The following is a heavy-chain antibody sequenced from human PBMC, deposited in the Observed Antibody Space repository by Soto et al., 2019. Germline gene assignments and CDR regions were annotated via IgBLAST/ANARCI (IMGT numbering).Heavy chain of an antibody. CDR2: IYYSGSP. V-gene: IGHV4-39*01. D-gene: IGHD1-26*01. CDR3: ARASGRSPDDDPCYFDY. CDR1: GGSISSSSYD. Sequence: QLQLQESGPRLVKPSETLSLTCTVSGGSISSSSYDWGWIRQPPWKGLQWIGRIYYSGSPYYNPSLKSRVTITVERSMPQFSLKRSSVTAADPAVYCCARASGRSPDDDPCYFDYWGRGTLVTVSS. J-gene: IGHJ4*02.